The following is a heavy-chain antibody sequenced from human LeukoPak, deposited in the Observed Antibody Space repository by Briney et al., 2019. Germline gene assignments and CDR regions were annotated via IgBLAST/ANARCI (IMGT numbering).Heavy chain of an antibody. CDR3: AGDGLRYFDWFDY. CDR2: ISSSGSTI. J-gene: IGHJ4*02. CDR1: GFTFSSYE. Sequence: GGSLRLSCAASGFTFSSYEMNWVRQAPGKGLEGVSYISSSGSTIYYADSVKGRFTISSDNAKISLYLQMNSLRAEDTAVFYCAGDGLRYFDWFDYWGQETLVTVSS. V-gene: IGHV3-48*03. D-gene: IGHD3-9*01.